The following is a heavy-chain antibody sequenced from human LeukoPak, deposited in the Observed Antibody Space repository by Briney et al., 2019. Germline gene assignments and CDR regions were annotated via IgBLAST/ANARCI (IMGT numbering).Heavy chain of an antibody. CDR3: ARGYTYGLDF. V-gene: IGHV3-48*03. D-gene: IGHD5-18*01. J-gene: IGHJ4*02. CDR1: GFTFSTYE. CDR2: ISSSGSTI. Sequence: PGGSLRLSCAASGFTFSTYEMNWVRQAPGKGLEWVSYISSSGSTIYYADSVKGRFTISRHNVNSSLYLQMNSPRGEDTAIYYCARGYTYGLDFWGQGTLVTVSS.